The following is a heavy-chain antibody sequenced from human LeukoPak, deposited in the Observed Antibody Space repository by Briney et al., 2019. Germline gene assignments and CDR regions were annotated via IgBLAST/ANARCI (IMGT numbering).Heavy chain of an antibody. CDR3: ARGTVEWELLPSPWFDP. J-gene: IGHJ5*02. CDR1: GYTFTSYG. D-gene: IGHD1-26*01. Sequence: ASVKVSCKASGYTFTSYGISWVRQAPGQGLEWKGWISAYNGNTNYAQKLQGRVTMTTDTSTSTAYMELRGLRSDDTAVYYCARGTVEWELLPSPWFDPWGQGTLVTVSS. V-gene: IGHV1-18*01. CDR2: ISAYNGNT.